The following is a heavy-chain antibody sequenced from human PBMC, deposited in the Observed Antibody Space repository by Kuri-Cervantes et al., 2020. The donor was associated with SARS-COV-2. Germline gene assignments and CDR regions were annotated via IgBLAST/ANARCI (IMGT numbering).Heavy chain of an antibody. V-gene: IGHV1-69*13. D-gene: IGHD6-13*01. J-gene: IGHJ4*02. CDR2: IIPIFGTA. CDR1: GGTFSSYA. CDR3: ARDPSTYRAAAGYFDY. Sequence: SVKVSCKASGGTFSSYAISWVRQAPGQWLEWMGRIIPIFGTADYAQKFQGRVTITADESTSTAYMELSSLRSEDTAVYYCARDPSTYRAAAGYFDYWGQGTLVTVSS.